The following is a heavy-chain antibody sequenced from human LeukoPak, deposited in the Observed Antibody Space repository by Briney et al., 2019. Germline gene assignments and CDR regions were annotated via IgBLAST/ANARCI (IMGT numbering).Heavy chain of an antibody. D-gene: IGHD6-6*01. V-gene: IGHV1-69*13. CDR1: GGTFSSYA. CDR2: IIPIFGTA. J-gene: IGHJ4*02. Sequence: GASVKVSCKASGGTFSSYAISWVRQAPGQGLEWMGGIIPIFGTANYAQKFQGRVTITADESTSTAYMELSSLRSEDTAVYYCARGHSSSSGVDYWGQGTLVAVSS. CDR3: ARGHSSSSGVDY.